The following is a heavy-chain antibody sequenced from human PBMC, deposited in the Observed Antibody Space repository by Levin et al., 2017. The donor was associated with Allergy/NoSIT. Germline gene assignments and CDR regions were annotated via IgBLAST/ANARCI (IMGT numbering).Heavy chain of an antibody. J-gene: IGHJ1*01. Sequence: GASVKVSCKASGGTFSSYAISWVRQAPGQGLEWMGGIIPIFGTANYAQKFQGRVTITADKSTSTAYMELSSLRSEDTAVYYCARIRGGSYFLGYFQHWGQGTLVTVSS. V-gene: IGHV1-69*06. CDR1: GGTFSSYA. CDR3: ARIRGGSYFLGYFQH. D-gene: IGHD1-26*01. CDR2: IIPIFGTA.